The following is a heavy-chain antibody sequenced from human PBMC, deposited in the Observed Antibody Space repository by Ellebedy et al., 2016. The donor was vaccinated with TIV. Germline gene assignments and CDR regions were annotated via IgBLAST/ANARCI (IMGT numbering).Heavy chain of an antibody. CDR2: IIAVFGTA. CDR3: ARDIYYYGSGSLLG. V-gene: IGHV1-69*13. CDR1: GGIFNSNA. Sequence: SVKVSCKASGGIFNSNAISWVRQAPGQGLEWMGGIIAVFGTANYAQKFQGRVTITADESTSTAYLQLSSLRSDDTAVYYCARDIYYYGSGSLLGWGQGTLVTVSS. D-gene: IGHD3-10*01. J-gene: IGHJ4*02.